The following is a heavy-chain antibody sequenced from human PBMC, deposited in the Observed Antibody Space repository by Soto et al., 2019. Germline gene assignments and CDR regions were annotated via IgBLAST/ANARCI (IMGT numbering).Heavy chain of an antibody. CDR1: GYTFTSYD. Sequence: ASVKVSCKASGYTFTSYDINWVRQATGQGLEWMGWMNPNSGNTGYAQKFQGRVTMTRNTSISTAYMELSSLRSEDTAVYYCARGSLVHFSGGSCYAYNWFDPWGQGTLVTVSS. CDR2: MNPNSGNT. J-gene: IGHJ5*02. V-gene: IGHV1-8*01. CDR3: ARGSLVHFSGGSCYAYNWFDP. D-gene: IGHD2-15*01.